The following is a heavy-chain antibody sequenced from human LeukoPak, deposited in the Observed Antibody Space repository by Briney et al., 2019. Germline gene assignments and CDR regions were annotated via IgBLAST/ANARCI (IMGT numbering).Heavy chain of an antibody. Sequence: GGSLRLSCAASGFTFDDYVMHWVRQAPGKGLEWVSGISWNSGSIGYADSVKGRFTISRDNAKNSLYLQMNSLRAEDTAVYYCAKAPALYSSSFRAVDPYYYYMDVWGKGTTVTVSS. V-gene: IGHV3-9*01. CDR3: AKAPALYSSSFRAVDPYYYYMDV. CDR2: ISWNSGSI. CDR1: GFTFDDYV. J-gene: IGHJ6*03. D-gene: IGHD6-6*01.